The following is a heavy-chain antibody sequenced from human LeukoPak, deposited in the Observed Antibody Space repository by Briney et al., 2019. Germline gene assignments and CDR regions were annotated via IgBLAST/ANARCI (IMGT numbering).Heavy chain of an antibody. D-gene: IGHD1-26*01. V-gene: IGHV3-74*01. Sequence: QTGGSLRLSCAASGFTFSSYAMSWVRQAPGKGLVWVSRINGDVSTTDYADSVKGRFTISRDSAENTLYLQMNSLRAEDTAVYHCAREWRLVGATPDYWGQGTLVTVSS. CDR2: INGDVSTT. CDR3: AREWRLVGATPDY. CDR1: GFTFSSYA. J-gene: IGHJ4*02.